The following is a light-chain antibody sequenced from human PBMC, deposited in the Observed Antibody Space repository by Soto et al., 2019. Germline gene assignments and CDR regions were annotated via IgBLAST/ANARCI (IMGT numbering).Light chain of an antibody. CDR1: QSVRNNY. J-gene: IGKJ1*01. Sequence: IVLTQSPGTLSLSPGERATLSCRASQSVRNNYVAWYQQKPGQAPRLLIYGASNRATGIPDRFSGSGSGTDFTLTISRLESEDFAGYYCQQYSSSGTFGQGTKVEIK. CDR2: GAS. V-gene: IGKV3-20*01. CDR3: QQYSSSGT.